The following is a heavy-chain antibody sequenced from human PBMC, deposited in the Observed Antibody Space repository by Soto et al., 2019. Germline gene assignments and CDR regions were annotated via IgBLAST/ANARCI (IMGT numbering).Heavy chain of an antibody. Sequence: GESLKISCKGSGYSFTTYWITWVRQMPGKGLEWMGRIDPTDSYTNYSPSFQGHVTISADKSISTAYLQWSSLKASDTAIYFCALNVAAAGSGFVPWGQGTLVTVSS. D-gene: IGHD6-13*01. CDR3: ALNVAAAGSGFVP. CDR2: IDPTDSYT. V-gene: IGHV5-10-1*01. J-gene: IGHJ5*02. CDR1: GYSFTTYW.